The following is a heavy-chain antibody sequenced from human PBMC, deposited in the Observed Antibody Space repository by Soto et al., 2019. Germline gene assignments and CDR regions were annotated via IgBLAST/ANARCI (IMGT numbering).Heavy chain of an antibody. Sequence: VQLVRSGAGVGRSGPPVRAPGKLSGAFFASYPFTWVRQAPGQGLDGMGGIIPTFGPTNYAQKFQGRPTITADGFTSAAYMDLSSLTSEDTAVYYCARGPLYDLESGMYWYFDLWGRGTLVTVSS. V-gene: IGHV1-69*01. D-gene: IGHD1-26*01. CDR1: GAFFASYP. CDR3: ARGPLYDLESGMYWYFDL. J-gene: IGHJ2*01. CDR2: IIPTFGPT.